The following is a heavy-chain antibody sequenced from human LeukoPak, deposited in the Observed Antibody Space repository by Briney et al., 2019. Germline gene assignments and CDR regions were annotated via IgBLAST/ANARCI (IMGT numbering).Heavy chain of an antibody. J-gene: IGHJ3*02. V-gene: IGHV4-31*03. Sequence: SQTLSLTCTVSGGSISSGGYYWSWIRQHPGKGLEWIGYIYYSGSTYYNPSLKSRVTISVDRSKNQFSLKLSSVTAADTAVYYCARSRASVRLDPDAFDIWGQGTMVTVSS. CDR1: GGSISSGGYY. D-gene: IGHD1-1*01. CDR3: ARSRASVRLDPDAFDI. CDR2: IYYSGST.